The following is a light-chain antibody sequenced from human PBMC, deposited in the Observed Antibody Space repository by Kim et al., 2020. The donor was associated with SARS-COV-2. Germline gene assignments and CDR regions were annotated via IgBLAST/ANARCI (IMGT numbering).Light chain of an antibody. Sequence: GGTVTLACGLAYGPVSSGHYPSWYQQTPGQAPRTLIYTTNTRASGVADRFSGSILGDKAALTISGAQAGDESDYYCVLYMGGGISVFGGGTQLTVL. CDR3: VLYMGGGISV. V-gene: IGLV8-61*01. CDR2: TTN. J-gene: IGLJ3*02. CDR1: YGPVSSGHY.